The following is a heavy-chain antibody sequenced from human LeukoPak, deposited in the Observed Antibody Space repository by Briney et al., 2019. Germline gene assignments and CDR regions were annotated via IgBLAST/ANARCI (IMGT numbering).Heavy chain of an antibody. Sequence: ASVKVSCKASGGTFRNYAISWVRQAPGQGPEWMGGIIPIFGTANYAQKFQGRVTITADESTSTVYMELSRLRSEDTAVYYCTRDSSEFRSLLTHWGQGTLVTVSS. D-gene: IGHD1-14*01. CDR1: GGTFRNYA. V-gene: IGHV1-69*13. J-gene: IGHJ1*01. CDR2: IIPIFGTA. CDR3: TRDSSEFRSLLTH.